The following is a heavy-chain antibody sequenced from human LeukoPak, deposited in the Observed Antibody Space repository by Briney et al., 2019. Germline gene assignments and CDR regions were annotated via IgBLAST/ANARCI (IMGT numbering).Heavy chain of an antibody. D-gene: IGHD2-2*01. CDR1: GFTFSSYG. CDR3: AKDRPQFCSSVSCYVFDY. CDR2: ISYDGSNK. V-gene: IGHV3-30*18. Sequence: GRSLRLSCAASGFTFSSYGMHWVRQAPGKGLEWVAVISYDGSNKYYADSVKGRFTISRDNSKNTLYLQMNSLRAEDTALYYCAKDRPQFCSSVSCYVFDYWGQGTLVTVSS. J-gene: IGHJ4*02.